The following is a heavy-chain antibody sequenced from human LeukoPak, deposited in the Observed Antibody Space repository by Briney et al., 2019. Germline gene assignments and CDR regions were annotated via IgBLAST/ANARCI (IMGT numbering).Heavy chain of an antibody. CDR3: ARGLTKTGGYYYYGMDV. CDR2: TYYSGST. CDR1: GGSISSYY. V-gene: IGHV4-59*01. D-gene: IGHD7-27*01. Sequence: SETLSLTCTVSGGSISSYYWSWIRQPPGKGLEWIGYTYYSGSTNYNPSLKSRVTISVDTSKNQFSLKLSSVTAADTAVYYCARGLTKTGGYYYYGMDVWGQGTTVTVSS. J-gene: IGHJ6*02.